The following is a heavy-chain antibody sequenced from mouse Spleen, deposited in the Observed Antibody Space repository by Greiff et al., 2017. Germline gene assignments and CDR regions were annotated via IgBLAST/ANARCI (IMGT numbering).Heavy chain of an antibody. J-gene: IGHJ2*01. V-gene: IGHV1-66*01. D-gene: IGHD2-3*01. CDR3: ARSRIDYEDY. CDR1: GSSFTSYY. Sequence: VQLVESGPELVKPGASLKISCKASGSSFTSYYIHWVKRRPGQGLEWIGWIFPGSGNTKYNEKFKGKATLTADTSSSTAYMQLSSLTSEDSAVYFCARSRIDYEDYWGQGTTLTVSS. CDR2: IFPGSGNT.